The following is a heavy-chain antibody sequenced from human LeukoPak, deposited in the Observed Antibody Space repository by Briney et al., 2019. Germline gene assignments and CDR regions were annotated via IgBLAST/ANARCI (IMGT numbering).Heavy chain of an antibody. J-gene: IGHJ5*02. D-gene: IGHD6-13*01. CDR3: ARYSGRKQQLAKNWFDP. CDR2: IYTSGST. CDR1: GGSISSYY. Sequence: ASETLSLTCTVSGGSISSYYWSWIRQPAGKGLEWIGRIYTSGSTNYNPSLKSRVTMSVDTSKNQFSLKLSSVTAADTAVYYCARYSGRKQQLAKNWFDPWGQGTLVTVSS. V-gene: IGHV4-4*07.